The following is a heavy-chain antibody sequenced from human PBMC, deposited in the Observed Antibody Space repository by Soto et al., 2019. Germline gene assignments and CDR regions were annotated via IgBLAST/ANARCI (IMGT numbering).Heavy chain of an antibody. J-gene: IGHJ5*02. V-gene: IGHV2-5*01. CDR3: AHRRQGITIFGVVIDNWFDP. D-gene: IGHD3-3*01. CDR2: IYWNDDK. CDR1: GFSLSTSGVG. Sequence: SGPTLVNPTQTLTLTCTFSGFSLSTSGVGVGWIRQPPGKALEWLALIYWNDDKRYSPSLKSRLTITKDTSKNQVVLTMTNMDPVDTATYYCAHRRQGITIFGVVIDNWFDPWGQGTLVTVSS.